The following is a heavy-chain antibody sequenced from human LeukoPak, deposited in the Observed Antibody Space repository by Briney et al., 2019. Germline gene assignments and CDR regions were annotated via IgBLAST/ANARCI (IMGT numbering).Heavy chain of an antibody. CDR1: GDSISSSAYY. J-gene: IGHJ4*02. CDR3: ARHLELRWLNY. V-gene: IGHV4-39*01. CDR2: IFYGGST. Sequence: SETLSLTCTVSGDSISSSAYYWGWIRQPPGRRLEWIGSIFYGGSTYYNPSFKSRVAMSVDTSKNQFSLKLTSVTAADTAVYYRARHLELRWLNYWGQGTLVTVSS. D-gene: IGHD4-23*01.